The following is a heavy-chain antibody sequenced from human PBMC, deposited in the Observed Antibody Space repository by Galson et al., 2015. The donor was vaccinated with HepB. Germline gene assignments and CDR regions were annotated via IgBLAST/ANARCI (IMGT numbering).Heavy chain of an antibody. CDR3: ARDGRAHAFDI. CDR1: GFTFSSYG. V-gene: IGHV3-33*01. J-gene: IGHJ3*02. CDR2: IWYNGSNK. D-gene: IGHD3-10*01. Sequence: SLRLSCAASGFTFSSYGMHWVRQAPGKGLEWVAVIWYNGSNKYSADSVKGRFTISRDNSKNTLYLQMNSLRAEDTAVYYCARDGRAHAFDIWGQGTMVTVSS.